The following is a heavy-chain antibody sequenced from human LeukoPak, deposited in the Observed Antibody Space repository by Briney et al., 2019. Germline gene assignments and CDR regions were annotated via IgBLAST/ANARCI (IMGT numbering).Heavy chain of an antibody. Sequence: PGGSLRLSCAASGFTFSSYGMHWVRQAPGTGLEWVAFIRYDASNKYYAESVKGRFTISRDNSKNTLYLQMNSLRAEDTAVYYCARAADFWSGYFSTFPQYYYYYYMDVWGKGTTVTVSS. V-gene: IGHV3-30*02. CDR2: IRYDASNK. CDR1: GFTFSSYG. J-gene: IGHJ6*03. CDR3: ARAADFWSGYFSTFPQYYYYYYMDV. D-gene: IGHD3-3*01.